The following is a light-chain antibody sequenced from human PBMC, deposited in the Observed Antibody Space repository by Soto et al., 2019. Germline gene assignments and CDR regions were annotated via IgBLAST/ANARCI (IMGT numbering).Light chain of an antibody. CDR1: ENVGTN. CDR2: GSS. CDR3: QQYNNWGLS. V-gene: IGKV3D-15*01. Sequence: IVMTQSPATLSVSPGEGVTLSCRASENVGTNLAWYQQKPGQAPRLLMYGSSTRATGIPATFSGSGSGTEFTLTISSLLSEESAVYYCQQYNNWGLSFGGGTKVDIK. J-gene: IGKJ4*01.